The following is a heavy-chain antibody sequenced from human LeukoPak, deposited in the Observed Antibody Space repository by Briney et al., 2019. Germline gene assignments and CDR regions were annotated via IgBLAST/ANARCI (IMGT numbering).Heavy chain of an antibody. CDR1: GFTFSSYG. V-gene: IGHV3-30*02. CDR3: AKDPTSYYYDSSVDY. Sequence: PGRSLRLSCAASGFTFSSYGMHWVCQAPGKGLEWVAFIRYDGSNKYYADSVKGRFTISRDNSKNTLYLQMNSLRAEDTAVYYCAKDPTSYYYDSSVDYWGQGTLVTVSS. CDR2: IRYDGSNK. J-gene: IGHJ4*02. D-gene: IGHD3-22*01.